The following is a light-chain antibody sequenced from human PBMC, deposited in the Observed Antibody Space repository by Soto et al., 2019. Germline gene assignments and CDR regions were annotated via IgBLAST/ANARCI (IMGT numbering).Light chain of an antibody. CDR1: QSVRSMY. CDR2: DAS. CDR3: QHYGNSLWT. V-gene: IGKV3-20*01. Sequence: EIVLTQSPGTLSLSPGERATLSCRASQSVRSMYLAWYQQKPGQAPRLLIYDASSRATDIPDRFSGSGSGTDFTLTISSLEPEDSASYYCQHYGNSLWTFGQGTKVIFK. J-gene: IGKJ1*01.